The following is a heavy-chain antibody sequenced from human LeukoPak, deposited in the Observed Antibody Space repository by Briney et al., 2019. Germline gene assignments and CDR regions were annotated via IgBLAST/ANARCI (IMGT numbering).Heavy chain of an antibody. D-gene: IGHD3-10*01. CDR1: GGSISSSSYY. V-gene: IGHV4-39*07. CDR3: ASRVSDYYGSGRYGT. CDR2: IYYSGST. Sequence: SETLSLTCTVSGGSISSSSYYWGWIRQPPGKGLEWIGSIYYSGSTYYNPSLKSRVTISVDTSKNQFSLKLSSVTAADTAVYYCASRVSDYYGSGRYGTWGQGTLVTVSS. J-gene: IGHJ5*02.